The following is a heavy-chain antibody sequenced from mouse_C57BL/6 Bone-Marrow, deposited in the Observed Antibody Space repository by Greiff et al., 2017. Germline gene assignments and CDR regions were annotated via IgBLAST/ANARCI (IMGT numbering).Heavy chain of an antibody. CDR3: ARDVGGNYFDY. Sequence: EVQLVESEGGLVQPGSSMKLSCTASGFTFSDYYMAWVRQVPEKGLEWVANINYDGSSTYYLDSLKSRFIISRDNAKNILYLQMSSLKSEDTATYYCARDVGGNYFDYWGQGTTLTVSS. V-gene: IGHV5-16*01. CDR1: GFTFSDYY. J-gene: IGHJ2*01. CDR2: INYDGSST.